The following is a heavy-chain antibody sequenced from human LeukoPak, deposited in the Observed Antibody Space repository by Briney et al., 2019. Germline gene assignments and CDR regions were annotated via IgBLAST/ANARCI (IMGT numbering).Heavy chain of an antibody. Sequence: GASVKVSCKASGYTFTGYYMHWVRQAPGQGLEWMGWINPNSGGTNYAQKFQGRVTMTRDTSISTAYMELSRLSSDDTAVYYCARVPKATPGHFDYWGQGTLVTVSS. CDR2: INPNSGGT. V-gene: IGHV1-2*02. J-gene: IGHJ4*02. CDR1: GYTFTGYY. CDR3: ARVPKATPGHFDY.